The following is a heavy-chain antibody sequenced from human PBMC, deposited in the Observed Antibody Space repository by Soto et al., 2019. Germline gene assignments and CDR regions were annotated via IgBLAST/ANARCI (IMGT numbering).Heavy chain of an antibody. CDR1: GGSISSSNW. D-gene: IGHD6-19*01. J-gene: IGHJ5*02. CDR3: ARAGVAGRFAP. V-gene: IGHV4-4*02. CDR2: IYHSGST. Sequence: SETLSLTCAVSGGSISSSNWWTWVRQPPGKGLEWIGEIYHSGSTNYNPSLRGRVTISVDRPQNQFSLKLSSVTAADTAVYYCARAGVAGRFAPWGQGTLVTVS.